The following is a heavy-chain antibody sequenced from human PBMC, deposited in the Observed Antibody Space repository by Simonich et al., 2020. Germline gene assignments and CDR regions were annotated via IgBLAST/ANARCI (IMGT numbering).Heavy chain of an antibody. Sequence: EVQLVESGGGLVQPGGSLRLSCAASGFTFSSYWMHWVRQAPGKGVEWVSRINSDGSSTSYADAVKGRLTISRDNAKNTLYLQMNSLRAEDTAVYYCARDYSNYDAFDIWGQGTMVTVSS. CDR3: ARDYSNYDAFDI. V-gene: IGHV3-74*01. CDR2: INSDGSST. CDR1: GFTFSSYW. D-gene: IGHD4-4*01. J-gene: IGHJ3*02.